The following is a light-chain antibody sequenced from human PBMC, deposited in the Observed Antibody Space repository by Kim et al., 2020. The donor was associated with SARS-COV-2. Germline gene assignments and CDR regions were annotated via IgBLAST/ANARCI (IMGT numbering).Light chain of an antibody. Sequence: APGETATITCGGNNIGSKSVHWYQQRPDQAPVVVIYHDSDRPSGIPDRVSGSNSGNTATLTISRVEVGDEADYYCQVSESSSDQVVFGGGTQLTVL. V-gene: IGLV3-21*01. CDR2: HDS. CDR3: QVSESSSDQVV. J-gene: IGLJ2*01. CDR1: NIGSKS.